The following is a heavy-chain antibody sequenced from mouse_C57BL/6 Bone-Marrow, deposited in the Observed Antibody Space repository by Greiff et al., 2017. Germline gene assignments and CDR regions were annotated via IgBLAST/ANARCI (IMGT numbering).Heavy chain of an antibody. CDR1: GYTFTSYW. J-gene: IGHJ3*01. CDR2: IHPNSGST. Sequence: QVHVKQSGAELVKPGASVKLSCKASGYTFTSYWMHWVKPRPGQGLEWIGMIHPNSGSTNYNEKFQSKATLTVDKSSSPAYMQLSILTSEDAAVYDCARSGACVAYWGQGTLVTVSA. D-gene: IGHD3-1*01. CDR3: ARSGACVAY. V-gene: IGHV1-64*01.